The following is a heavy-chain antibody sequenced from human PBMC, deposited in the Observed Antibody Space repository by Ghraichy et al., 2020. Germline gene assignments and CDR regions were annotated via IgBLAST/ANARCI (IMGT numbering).Heavy chain of an antibody. J-gene: IGHJ4*02. V-gene: IGHV3-23*01. CDR3: ATHRATTVTTDFDY. Sequence: GGSLRLSCAASGFTFSTYAMSWVRQAPGKGLEWVSVISGGVGNTYYTDSVKGRFTISRDNSKNTLYLQMYSLRAEDTAVYYCATHRATTVTTDFDYWGQGTLVTVSS. CDR1: GFTFSTYA. CDR2: ISGGVGNT. D-gene: IGHD4-11*01.